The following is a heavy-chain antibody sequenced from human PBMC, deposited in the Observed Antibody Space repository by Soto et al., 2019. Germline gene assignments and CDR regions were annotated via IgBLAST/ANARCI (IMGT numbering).Heavy chain of an antibody. D-gene: IGHD3-9*01. Sequence: GGSLRLSCAASGFTFSDYYMSWIRQAPGKGLEWVSYISSSSSYTNYADSVKGRFTISRDNAKNSLYLQMNSLRAEETAVYYCATGLVTIISPSPDTHYYGLDVWGQGTTVTVSS. V-gene: IGHV3-11*06. CDR2: ISSSSSYT. CDR3: ATGLVTIISPSPDTHYYGLDV. J-gene: IGHJ6*02. CDR1: GFTFSDYY.